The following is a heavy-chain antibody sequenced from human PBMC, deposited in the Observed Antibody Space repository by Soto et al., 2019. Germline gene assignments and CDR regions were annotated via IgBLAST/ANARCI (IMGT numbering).Heavy chain of an antibody. CDR1: GGTFSSYT. D-gene: IGHD4-17*01. V-gene: IGHV1-69*08. CDR2: IIPILGIA. CDR3: ARDRGGDYVAFDI. J-gene: IGHJ3*02. Sequence: QVQLVQSGAEVKKPGSSVKVSCKASGGTFSSYTISWVRQAPGQGLEWMGRIIPILGIANYAQKCQGRVTITADKSTSTAYMELSSLRSEDTAVYYCARDRGGDYVAFDIWGQGTMVTVSS.